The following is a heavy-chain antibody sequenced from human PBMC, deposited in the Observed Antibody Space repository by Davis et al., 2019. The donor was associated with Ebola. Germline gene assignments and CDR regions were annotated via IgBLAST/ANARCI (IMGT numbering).Heavy chain of an antibody. J-gene: IGHJ5*02. CDR3: ARQDYDFWSGSHNWFDP. CDR2: IYYSGST. D-gene: IGHD3-3*01. V-gene: IGHV4-61*01. CDR1: GGSIKSAIYY. Sequence: SETLSLTCTVSGGSIKSAIYYWSWIRQPPGKGLEWIGYIYYSGSTNYNPSLKSRVTISVDTSKNQFSLKLSSVTAADTAVYYCARQDYDFWSGSHNWFDPWGQGTLVIVSS.